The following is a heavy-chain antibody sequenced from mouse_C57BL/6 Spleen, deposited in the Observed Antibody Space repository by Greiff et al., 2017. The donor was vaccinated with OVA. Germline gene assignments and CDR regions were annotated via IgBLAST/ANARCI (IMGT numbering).Heavy chain of an antibody. J-gene: IGHJ3*01. V-gene: IGHV5-4*01. CDR1: GFTFSSYA. CDR3: ARAYSNEGAWFAY. D-gene: IGHD2-5*01. Sequence: LVESGGGLVKPGGSLKLSCAASGFTFSSYAMSWVRQTPEKRLEWVATISDGGSYTYYPDNVKGRFTISRDNAKNNLYLQMSHLKSEDTAMYYGARAYSNEGAWFAYWGQGTLVTVSA. CDR2: ISDGGSYT.